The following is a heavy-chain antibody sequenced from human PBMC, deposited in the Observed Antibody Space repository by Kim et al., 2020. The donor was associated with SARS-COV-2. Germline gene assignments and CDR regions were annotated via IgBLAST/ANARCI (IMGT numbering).Heavy chain of an antibody. CDR2: ISSSSSYI. CDR1: GFTFSSYS. J-gene: IGHJ4*02. D-gene: IGHD2-15*01. CDR3: ARGNGYCSGGSCYWGRYFDY. V-gene: IGHV3-21*01. Sequence: GGSLRLSCAASGFTFSSYSMNWVRQAPGKGLEWVSSISSSSSYIYYADSVKGRFTISRDNAKNSLYLQMNSLRAEDTAVYYCARGNGYCSGGSCYWGRYFDYWGQGTLVTVSS.